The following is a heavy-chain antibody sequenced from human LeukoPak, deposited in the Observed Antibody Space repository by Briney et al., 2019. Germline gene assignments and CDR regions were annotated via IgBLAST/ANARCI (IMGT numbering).Heavy chain of an antibody. J-gene: IGHJ6*02. CDR3: ARDQFELWYHAGYYYYYGMDV. CDR2: ISYDGSNK. D-gene: IGHD5-18*01. Sequence: PGGSLRLSCAASGFTFSSYAMHWVRQAPGKGLEWVAVISYDGSNKYYADSVKGRFTISRDNSKNTLYLQMNSLRAEDTAVYYCARDQFELWYHAGYYYYYGMDVWGQGTTVTVSS. CDR1: GFTFSSYA. V-gene: IGHV3-30*04.